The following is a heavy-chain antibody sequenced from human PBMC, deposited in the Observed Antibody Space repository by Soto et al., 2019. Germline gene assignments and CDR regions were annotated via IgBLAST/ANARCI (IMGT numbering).Heavy chain of an antibody. CDR3: ARESSGNYYYDY. V-gene: IGHV3-53*01. CDR1: GFSVRSNY. J-gene: IGHJ4*02. D-gene: IGHD1-26*01. CDR2: VYIGGST. Sequence: GGSLRLSCVVSGFSVRSNYITWVRQTPGKGLEWISVVYIGGSTYYADSVKGRFTISRDNSKNTVSLQMNSLRAEDTAVYYCARESSGNYYYDYWGQGTLVTVSS.